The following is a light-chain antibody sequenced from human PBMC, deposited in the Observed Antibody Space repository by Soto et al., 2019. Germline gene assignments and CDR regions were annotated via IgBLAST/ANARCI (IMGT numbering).Light chain of an antibody. V-gene: IGKV3-15*01. CDR3: QQYNNWAGT. Sequence: EIVMTQSPATLSVSPGERATLSCRASQTVSSKLAWYQQKGGQAPRLLIYGASTRATGVPARFSGSGSGTEFTLTISSLQSEDFAVYYCQQYNNWAGTFGPGTKVDIK. CDR1: QTVSSK. J-gene: IGKJ3*01. CDR2: GAS.